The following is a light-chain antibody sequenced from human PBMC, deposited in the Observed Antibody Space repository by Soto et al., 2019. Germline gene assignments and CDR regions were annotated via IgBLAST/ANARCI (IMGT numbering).Light chain of an antibody. CDR2: EVS. J-gene: IGLJ2*01. CDR3: SSYGGSNTYVV. CDR1: SSDVGGYNY. Sequence: VLTQPPSASGSPGQSVTISCTGTSSDVGGYNYVSWYQQHPGKAPKLMISEVSKRPSGVPDRFSGSKSGNTASLTVSGLQAEDEADYYCSSYGGSNTYVVFGGGTKLTVL. V-gene: IGLV2-8*01.